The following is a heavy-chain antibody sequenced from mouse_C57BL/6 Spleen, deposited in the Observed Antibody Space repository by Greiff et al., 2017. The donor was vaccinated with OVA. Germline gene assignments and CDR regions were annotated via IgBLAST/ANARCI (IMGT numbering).Heavy chain of an antibody. CDR1: GYTFTSYW. D-gene: IGHD1-1*01. CDR3: ARLGTTVRGFAY. J-gene: IGHJ3*01. Sequence: QVQLKQPGAELVMPGASVKLSCKASGYTFTSYWMHWVKQRPGQGLEWIGEIDPSDSYTNYNQKFKGKSTLTVDKSSSTAYMQLSSLTSEDSAVYYCARLGTTVRGFAYWGQGTLVTVSA. V-gene: IGHV1-69*01. CDR2: IDPSDSYT.